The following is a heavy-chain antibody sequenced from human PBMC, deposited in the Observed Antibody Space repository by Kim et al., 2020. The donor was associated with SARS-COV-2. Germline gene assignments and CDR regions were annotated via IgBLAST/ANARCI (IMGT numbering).Heavy chain of an antibody. D-gene: IGHD3-22*01. CDR3: ARTDSSGYKFDY. J-gene: IGHJ4*02. Sequence: YYNPSLKSRVTISVDTSKNQFSLKLSSVTAADTAVYSCARTDSSGYKFDYWGQGTLVTVSS. V-gene: IGHV4-39*01.